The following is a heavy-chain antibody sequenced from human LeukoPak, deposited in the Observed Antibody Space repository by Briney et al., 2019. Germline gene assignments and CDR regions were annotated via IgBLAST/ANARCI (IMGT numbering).Heavy chain of an antibody. CDR3: ARLIAAAGSRVFDY. CDR2: INPGGSSI. V-gene: IGHV3-74*01. D-gene: IGHD6-13*01. CDR1: GFTFSSYW. J-gene: IGHJ4*02. Sequence: GGPLRLSCAASGFTFSSYWMHWVRQVPGKGLVWVARINPGGSSITYADSVKGRFTISRDNAKNTLYLQMDSLRADDTAVYYCARLIAAAGSRVFDYWGQGTLVTVSS.